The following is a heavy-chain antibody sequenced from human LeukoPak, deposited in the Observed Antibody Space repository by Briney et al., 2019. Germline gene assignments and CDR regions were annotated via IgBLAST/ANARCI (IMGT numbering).Heavy chain of an antibody. V-gene: IGHV3-30*18. D-gene: IGHD3-3*01. CDR1: GFTFSSYA. Sequence: GGSLRLSCAASGFTFSSYAMHWVRQAPGKGLEWVAVISYDGSNKYYADSVKGRFTISRDNSKNTLYLQMNSLRAEDTAVYYCAKEYYDFWSGYSCFDYWGQGTLVTVSS. J-gene: IGHJ4*02. CDR2: ISYDGSNK. CDR3: AKEYYDFWSGYSCFDY.